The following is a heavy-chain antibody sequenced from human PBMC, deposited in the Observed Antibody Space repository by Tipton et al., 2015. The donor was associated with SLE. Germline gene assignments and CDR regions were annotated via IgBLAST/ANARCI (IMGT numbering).Heavy chain of an antibody. CDR2: IYISGST. D-gene: IGHD6-13*01. J-gene: IGHJ5*02. V-gene: IGHV4-61*02. Sequence: TLSLTCTVSGASISSGSYYWSWIRQPAGKGLEWIGRIYISGSTNYNPSLKSRVTISIDTSKNQFPLKLSSVTAADTAVYYCARDGSSWLGDWFDPWGQGTLVTVSS. CDR1: GASISSGSYY. CDR3: ARDGSSWLGDWFDP.